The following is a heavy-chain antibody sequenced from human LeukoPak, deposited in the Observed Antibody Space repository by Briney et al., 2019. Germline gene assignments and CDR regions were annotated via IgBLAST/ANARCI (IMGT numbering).Heavy chain of an antibody. V-gene: IGHV4-39*07. CDR1: GGSISSTNYY. CDR3: ASVWTGTTFKGWFDP. Sequence: SETLSLTCTVSGGSISSTNYYWGWIRQPPGKGLEWIGEINHSGSTNYNPSLKSRVTISVDTSKNQFSLKLSSVTAADTAVYYCASVWTGTTFKGWFDPWGQGTLVTVSS. D-gene: IGHD1-7*01. J-gene: IGHJ5*02. CDR2: INHSGST.